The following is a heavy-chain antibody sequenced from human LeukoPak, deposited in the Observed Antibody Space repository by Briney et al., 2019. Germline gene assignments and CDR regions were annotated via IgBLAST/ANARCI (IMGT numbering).Heavy chain of an antibody. CDR3: ARAYSSGWYGDFDY. CDR1: GFTFSSYA. Sequence: GGSLRPSCAASGFTFSSYAMHWVRQAPGKGLEWVAVISYDGTNKYYADSVKGRFTISRDNSKNTLYLQMNSLRAEDTAVYYCARAYSSGWYGDFDYWGQGTLVTVSS. V-gene: IGHV3-30*04. J-gene: IGHJ4*02. D-gene: IGHD6-19*01. CDR2: ISYDGTNK.